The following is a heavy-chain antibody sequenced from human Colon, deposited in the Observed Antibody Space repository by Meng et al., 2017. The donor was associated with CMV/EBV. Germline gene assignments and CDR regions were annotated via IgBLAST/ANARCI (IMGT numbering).Heavy chain of an antibody. Sequence: GSLRLSCTVSGGSISSYYWSWIRQPPGKGLEWIGYIYYSGSTNYNPSLKSRVTISVDTSKTQSSLKLSSVTAADTAVYYCARLRFLEWFPEANGMDVWGQGTTVTVSS. J-gene: IGHJ6*02. D-gene: IGHD3-3*01. CDR1: GGSISSYY. V-gene: IGHV4-59*01. CDR2: IYYSGST. CDR3: ARLRFLEWFPEANGMDV.